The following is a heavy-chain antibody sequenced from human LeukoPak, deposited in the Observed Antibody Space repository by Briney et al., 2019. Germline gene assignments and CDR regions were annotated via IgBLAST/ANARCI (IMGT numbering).Heavy chain of an antibody. V-gene: IGHV3-30*03. CDR1: GFIFSNYV. Sequence: GGSLRLSCAASGFIFSNYVMQWVRQAPGKGLEWVALIAHDGSNKYYADSVKGRFTISRDDSKNTLYLQMNSLRAEDTAIYYCARPENSPHDFWGQGTLVTVSS. CDR3: ARPENSPHDF. D-gene: IGHD1-14*01. CDR2: IAHDGSNK. J-gene: IGHJ4*02.